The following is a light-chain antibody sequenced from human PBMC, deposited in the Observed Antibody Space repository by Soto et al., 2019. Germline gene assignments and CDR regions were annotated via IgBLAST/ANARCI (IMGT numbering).Light chain of an antibody. CDR3: QKYYSASRT. V-gene: IGKV1-27*01. CDR2: AAS. Sequence: DIQMTQSPSSLSASLGDRVTITCRASQGIGIYLAWYQQKPGKVPKLLIYAASTLQSGVPSRFSAHGSCTDFSGTISSLKPDDVATEDGQKYYSASRTFGQGIMVEI. CDR1: QGIGIY. J-gene: IGKJ1*01.